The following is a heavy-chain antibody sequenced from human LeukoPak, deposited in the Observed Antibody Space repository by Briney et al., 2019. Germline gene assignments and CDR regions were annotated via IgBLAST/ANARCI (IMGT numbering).Heavy chain of an antibody. D-gene: IGHD3-16*01. CDR2: IWYDGSNK. V-gene: IGHV3-33*01. CDR3: AGAMITFGEIDY. Sequence: SCKASGYTFTSYYMHWVRQAPGKGLEWVAVIWYDGSNKYYADSVKGRFTISRDNSKNTLYLQMNSLRAEDTAVYYCAGAMITFGEIDYWGQGTLVTVSS. CDR1: GYTFTSYY. J-gene: IGHJ4*02.